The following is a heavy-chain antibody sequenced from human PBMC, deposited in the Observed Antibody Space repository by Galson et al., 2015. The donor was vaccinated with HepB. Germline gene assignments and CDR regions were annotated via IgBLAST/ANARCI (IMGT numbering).Heavy chain of an antibody. CDR2: NSASGGST. Sequence: SLRLSCAASGFTFSNYAMSWARQGSGKGLEWVAANSASGGSTYYADSVKGRFTISRDNSKNTLYLQMNGLRAEDTAVYYCAKHWSDRPRGSFDSWGQGTLVTVSS. J-gene: IGHJ4*02. D-gene: IGHD3-16*01. CDR1: GFTFSNYA. CDR3: AKHWSDRPRGSFDS. V-gene: IGHV3-23*01.